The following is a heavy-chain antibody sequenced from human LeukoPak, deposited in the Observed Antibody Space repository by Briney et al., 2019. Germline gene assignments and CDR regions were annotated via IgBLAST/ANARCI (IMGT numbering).Heavy chain of an antibody. V-gene: IGHV4-4*07. CDR2: IYSSGST. CDR3: ARTSARGAQFDY. J-gene: IGHJ4*02. Sequence: SEILSLTCSVSGGSISSYYWSWIRQPAGKGLEWIGRIYSSGSTNYNPSLKTRVTMSLDTSKNQFSLNLTTVTAADTAVYYCARTSARGAQFDYWGQGTLVTVSS. D-gene: IGHD3-10*01. CDR1: GGSISSYY.